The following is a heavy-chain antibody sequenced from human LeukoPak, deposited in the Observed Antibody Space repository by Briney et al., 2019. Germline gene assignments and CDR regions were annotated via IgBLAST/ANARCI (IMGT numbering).Heavy chain of an antibody. J-gene: IGHJ3*02. Sequence: SETLSLTCTVSGDSISSYYWSWIRQPPGKGLEWIGYIYYSGSTNYNPSLKSRVTISVDTSKNQFSLKLSSVTAADTAVHYCGRAGGYYYDSSGYPNDAFDMWGQGTMVTVSS. CDR3: GRAGGYYYDSSGYPNDAFDM. CDR1: GDSISSYY. D-gene: IGHD3-22*01. CDR2: IYYSGST. V-gene: IGHV4-59*01.